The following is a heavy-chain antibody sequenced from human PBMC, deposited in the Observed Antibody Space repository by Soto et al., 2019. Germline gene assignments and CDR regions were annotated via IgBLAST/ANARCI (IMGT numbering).Heavy chain of an antibody. D-gene: IGHD1-7*01. J-gene: IGHJ4*02. CDR1: GGSISGYY. V-gene: IGHV4-59*01. Sequence: QVQLQESGPGLVKPSETLSLTCTVSGGSISGYYWSWIRQPPGKGLEYIGYIYYSGRINYNHSLQSRVTISIDTSTNQFSLRLSSVTAADTAVYYCARSGTPTGTIIDYWGQETLVTVSS. CDR2: IYYSGRI. CDR3: ARSGTPTGTIIDY.